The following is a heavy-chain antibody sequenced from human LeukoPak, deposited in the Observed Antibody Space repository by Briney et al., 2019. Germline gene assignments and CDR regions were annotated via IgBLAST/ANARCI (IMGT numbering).Heavy chain of an antibody. CDR3: AKQFSVYGDCIHS. CDR1: GFSFSSYA. CDR2: IIGSGGTT. J-gene: IGHJ4*02. Sequence: GGSLRLSCPASGFSFSSYAVTWVRQAPGKGLEWVSTIIGSGGTTYYVDSVKGRFTISRDNSKNILYLQMNNLRVEDTAIYYCAKQFSVYGDCIHSWGQGTLVAVSS. D-gene: IGHD2-21*01. V-gene: IGHV3-23*01.